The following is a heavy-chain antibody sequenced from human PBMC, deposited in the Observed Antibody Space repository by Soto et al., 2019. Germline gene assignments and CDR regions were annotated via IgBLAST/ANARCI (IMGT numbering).Heavy chain of an antibody. Sequence: QVQLQESGPRLVKPSGTLSLTCTVSGDSVSSNSWWSWVRQPPGKGLEWIGEIHHSGSTNYNSSLTSRVSISMDKSKNQCSLNLYSVTAADAAVFYCARAPRGYGMDVWGQGTTVSVSS. CDR1: GDSVSSNSW. CDR2: IHHSGST. J-gene: IGHJ6*02. V-gene: IGHV4-4*02. CDR3: ARAPRGYGMDV.